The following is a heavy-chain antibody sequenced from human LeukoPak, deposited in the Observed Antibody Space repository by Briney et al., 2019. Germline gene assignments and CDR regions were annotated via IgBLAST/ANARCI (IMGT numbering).Heavy chain of an antibody. CDR1: GGTFSSYA. J-gene: IGHJ4*02. V-gene: IGHV1-69*04. D-gene: IGHD6-6*01. CDR3: ARRLTRDRSSSGSGY. CDR2: IIPIFGIA. Sequence: ASVKVSCKASGGTFSSYAISWVRQAPGQGLEWMGRIIPIFGIANYAQKFQGRVTITADKSTSTAYMELSSLRSEDTAGYYCARRLTRDRSSSGSGYWGQGTLVTVSS.